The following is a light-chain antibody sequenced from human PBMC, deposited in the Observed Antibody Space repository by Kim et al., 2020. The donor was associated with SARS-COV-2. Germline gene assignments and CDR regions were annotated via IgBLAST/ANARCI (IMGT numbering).Light chain of an antibody. CDR1: KLGDKY. Sequence: VSPGQTGSITCAGDKLGDKYACWYQQKPGQSPVLVIYQDSKRPSGIPERFSGSNSGNTATLTISGTQAMDEADYYCQAWDSSTEVFGTGTKVTVL. CDR2: QDS. CDR3: QAWDSSTEV. V-gene: IGLV3-1*01. J-gene: IGLJ1*01.